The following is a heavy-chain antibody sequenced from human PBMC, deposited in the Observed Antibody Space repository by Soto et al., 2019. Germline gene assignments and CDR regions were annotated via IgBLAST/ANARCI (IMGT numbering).Heavy chain of an antibody. CDR2: INQDGNED. CDR3: ARTGDGHHDFLDY. D-gene: IGHD1-1*01. Sequence: GESLRLSCAASGFTFSSYWMNWVRQAPGKGLEWVANINQDGNEDNLLDSVKGRFTISRDNAKNSLFLQMNSLRVDDTAVYYCARTGDGHHDFLDYWGQGALVTVSS. V-gene: IGHV3-7*01. CDR1: GFTFSSYW. J-gene: IGHJ4*02.